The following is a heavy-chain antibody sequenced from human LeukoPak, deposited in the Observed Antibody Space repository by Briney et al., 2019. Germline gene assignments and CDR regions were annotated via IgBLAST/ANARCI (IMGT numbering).Heavy chain of an antibody. J-gene: IGHJ3*02. Sequence: ASVKVSCKASGYTFTSYGISWVRQAPGQGLEWMGWISAYNGNTNYAQKLQGRVTMTTDTSTSTAYMELRSLRSDDTAVYYCARGPWMATIMMADAFDIWGQGTMVTVSS. CDR3: ARGPWMATIMMADAFDI. CDR1: GYTFTSYG. CDR2: ISAYNGNT. D-gene: IGHD5-24*01. V-gene: IGHV1-18*01.